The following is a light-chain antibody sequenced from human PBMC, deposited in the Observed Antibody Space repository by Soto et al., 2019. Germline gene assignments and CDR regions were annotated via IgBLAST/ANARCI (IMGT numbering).Light chain of an antibody. CDR2: DVS. CDR3: SSYTSATTYV. J-gene: IGLJ1*01. CDR1: SSDVGAYNY. V-gene: IGLV2-14*01. Sequence: QSVLTQPASVSGSPGQSITISCTGTSSDVGAYNYDSWYQQYPGEAPKVIIYDVSHRPAGVSNRFSGSKSGNTASLTISGPQTQDEADYYCSSYTSATTYVFGTGTKV.